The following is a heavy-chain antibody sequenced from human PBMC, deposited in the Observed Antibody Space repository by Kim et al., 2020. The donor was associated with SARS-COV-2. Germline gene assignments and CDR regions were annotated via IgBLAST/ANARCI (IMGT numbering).Heavy chain of an antibody. J-gene: IGHJ6*02. Sequence: SETLSLTCAVYGGSFSGYYWSWIRQPPGKGLEWIGEINHSGSTNYNPSLKSRVTISVDTSKNQFSLKLSSVTAADTAVYYCASNYYDSSGYAYYYYGMDVWGHGTTVTVSS. CDR2: INHSGST. D-gene: IGHD3-22*01. CDR3: ASNYYDSSGYAYYYYGMDV. CDR1: GGSFSGYY. V-gene: IGHV4-34*01.